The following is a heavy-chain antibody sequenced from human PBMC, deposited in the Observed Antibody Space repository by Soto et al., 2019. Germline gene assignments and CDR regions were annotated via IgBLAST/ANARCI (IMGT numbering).Heavy chain of an antibody. V-gene: IGHV4-4*02. CDR1: GDSISSNSW. J-gene: IGHJ4*02. D-gene: IGHD6-19*01. Sequence: QVQLQESGPGLVKPSGTLSLTCAVSGDSISSNSWWSWVRQPPGKGLEWIGEISHTEITNYNPSLKSRVTVSADKSKNQSYLKLSSVTAADTAVYYCARATSMAGLYYFDSWGLGTLVTDSS. CDR2: ISHTEIT. CDR3: ARATSMAGLYYFDS.